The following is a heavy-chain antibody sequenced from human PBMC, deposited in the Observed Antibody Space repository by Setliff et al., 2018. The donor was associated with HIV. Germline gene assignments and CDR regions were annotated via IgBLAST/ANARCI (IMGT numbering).Heavy chain of an antibody. CDR3: ARYSPRGYTLTGPY. D-gene: IGHD6-25*01. V-gene: IGHV4-4*07. CDR1: GGSISSYY. CDR2: VYTSGST. Sequence: PSETLSLTCTVSGGSISSYYWSWIRQPAGKGLEWIGRVYTSGSTNYNPSLKSRLTMSVDTSKNQFSLRLTSVTAADTAVYYCARYSPRGYTLTGPYWGQGTLVTVSS. J-gene: IGHJ4*02.